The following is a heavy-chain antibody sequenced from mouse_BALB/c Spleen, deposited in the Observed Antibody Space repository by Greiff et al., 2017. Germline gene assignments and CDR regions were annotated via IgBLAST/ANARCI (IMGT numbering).Heavy chain of an antibody. CDR3: ARDKETYYRYGFAY. Sequence: EVQVVESGGGLVKPGGSLKLSCAASGFTFSDYYMYWVRQTPEKRLEWVATISDGGSYTYYPDSVKGRFTISRDNAKNNLYLQMSSLKSEDTAMYYCARDKETYYRYGFAYWGQGTLVTVSA. V-gene: IGHV5-4*02. J-gene: IGHJ3*01. CDR1: GFTFSDYY. D-gene: IGHD2-14*01. CDR2: ISDGGSYT.